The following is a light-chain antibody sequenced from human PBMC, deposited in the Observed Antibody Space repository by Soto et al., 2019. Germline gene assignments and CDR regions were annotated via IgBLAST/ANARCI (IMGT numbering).Light chain of an antibody. CDR1: HSVNSW. CDR2: DAS. V-gene: IGKV1-5*01. Sequence: IQMTQSPYTLSSFVGYRVAVTCRASHSVNSWLAWYQQRPGKAPKLLIYDASTLESGVPSRFSGTGSGTEFTLTISSLQPDDFATYYCQQYSSYSRTFGQGTKVDIK. CDR3: QQYSSYSRT. J-gene: IGKJ1*01.